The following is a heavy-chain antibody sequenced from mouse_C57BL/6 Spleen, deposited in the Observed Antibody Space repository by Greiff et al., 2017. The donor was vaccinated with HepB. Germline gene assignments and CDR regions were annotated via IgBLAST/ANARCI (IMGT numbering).Heavy chain of an antibody. V-gene: IGHV1-82*01. D-gene: IGHD1-1*01. J-gene: IGHJ2*01. CDR2: IYPGDGDT. CDR3: ARPSVVSYYFDY. CDR1: GYAFSSSW. Sequence: VQLQQSGPELVKPGASVKISCKASGYAFSSSWMNWVKQRPGKGLEWIGRIYPGDGDTNYNGKIKGKATLTADKSTSTAYMQLSSLTSEDSAVYICARPSVVSYYFDYWGQGTTLTVSS.